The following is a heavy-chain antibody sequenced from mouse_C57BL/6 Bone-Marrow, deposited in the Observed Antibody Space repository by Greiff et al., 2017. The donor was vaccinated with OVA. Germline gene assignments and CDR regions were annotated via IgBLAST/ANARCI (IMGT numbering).Heavy chain of an antibody. Sequence: DVKLVESEGGLVQPGSSMKLSCTASGFTFSDYYMAWVRQVPEKGLEWVANINYDGSSTYYLDSLKSRFIISRVNAKNILYLQMSNLKSEDTATYYCARDFTGAMDYWGQGTSVTVSS. V-gene: IGHV5-16*01. CDR3: ARDFTGAMDY. D-gene: IGHD1-1*01. CDR1: GFTFSDYY. CDR2: INYDGSST. J-gene: IGHJ4*01.